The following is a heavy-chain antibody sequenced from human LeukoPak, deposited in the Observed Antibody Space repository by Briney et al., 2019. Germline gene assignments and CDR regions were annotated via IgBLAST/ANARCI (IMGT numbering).Heavy chain of an antibody. D-gene: IGHD6-13*01. CDR3: ARVGSTWPDYFDY. Sequence: GGSLRLSCTVSGFTVSSNSMSWVRQAPGKGLEWVSFIYSDNTHYSDSVKGRFTISRDNSKNTLYLQMNSLTVEDTAVYYCARVGSTWPDYFDYWGQGTLVTVSS. CDR2: IYSDNT. J-gene: IGHJ4*02. V-gene: IGHV3-66*03. CDR1: GFTVSSNS.